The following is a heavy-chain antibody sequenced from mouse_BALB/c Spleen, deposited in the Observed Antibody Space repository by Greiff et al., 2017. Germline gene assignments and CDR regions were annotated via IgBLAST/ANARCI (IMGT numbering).Heavy chain of an antibody. V-gene: IGHV14-3*02. Sequence: EVQVVESGAELVKPGASVKLSCTASGFNIKDTYMHWVKQRPEQGLEWIGRIDPANGNTKYDPKFQGKATITADTSSNTAYLQLSSLTSEDTAVYYCARGSLLRYYYAMDYWGQGTSVTVSS. D-gene: IGHD1-2*01. CDR1: GFNIKDTY. J-gene: IGHJ4*01. CDR3: ARGSLLRYYYAMDY. CDR2: IDPANGNT.